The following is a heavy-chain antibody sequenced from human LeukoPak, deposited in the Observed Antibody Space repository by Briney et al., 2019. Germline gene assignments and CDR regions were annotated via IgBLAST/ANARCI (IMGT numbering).Heavy chain of an antibody. CDR2: MNPNSGGT. D-gene: IGHD3-3*01. V-gene: IGHV1-2*02. J-gene: IGHJ6*03. Sequence: ASVKVSCKASGYTFTGYYMHWVRQAPGQGLEWMGWMNPNSGGTNYAQKFQGRVTMTRDTSISTAYMELSRLRSDDTAVYYCARDEAVLRFLEWLDYYYMDVWGKGTTVTVSS. CDR3: ARDEAVLRFLEWLDYYYMDV. CDR1: GYTFTGYY.